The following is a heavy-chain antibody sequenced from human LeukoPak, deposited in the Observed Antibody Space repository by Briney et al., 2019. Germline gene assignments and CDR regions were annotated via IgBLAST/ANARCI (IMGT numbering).Heavy chain of an antibody. V-gene: IGHV3-15*07. CDR1: GFTFSNAW. CDR3: TTDIVLMVYATEP. CDR2: IKSKTDGGTT. Sequence: GGSLRLSCAASGFTFSNAWMNWVRQAPGKGLEWVGRIKSKTDGGTTDYAAPVKGRFTISRDDLKNTLYLQMNSLKTEDTAVYYCTTDIVLMVYATEPWGQGTLVTVSS. J-gene: IGHJ5*02. D-gene: IGHD2-8*01.